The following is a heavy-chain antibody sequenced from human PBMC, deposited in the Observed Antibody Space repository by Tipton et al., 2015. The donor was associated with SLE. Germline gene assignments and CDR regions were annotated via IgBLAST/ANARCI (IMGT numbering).Heavy chain of an antibody. D-gene: IGHD3-22*01. CDR1: GGSFSGYY. CDR3: ARGHDSSGYSPGAFDI. J-gene: IGHJ3*02. Sequence: LRLSCAVYGGSFSGYYWSWIRQPPGKGLEWIGEINHSGSTNYNPSLKSRVTISVDTSKNQFSLKLSSVTAADTAVYYCARGHDSSGYSPGAFDIWGQGTMVTVSS. CDR2: INHSGST. V-gene: IGHV4-34*01.